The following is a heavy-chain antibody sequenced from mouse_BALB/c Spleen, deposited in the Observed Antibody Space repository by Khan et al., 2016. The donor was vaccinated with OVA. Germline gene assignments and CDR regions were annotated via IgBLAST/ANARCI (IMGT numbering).Heavy chain of an antibody. CDR3: ASGYGYGWYFDV. V-gene: IGHV9-4*02. J-gene: IGHJ1*01. CDR2: INTHSGVP. Sequence: LVESGPELKKHGETVRISCKASGYTFTTAGMQWVQKMPGKGLKWIGWINTHSGVPKYAEDFKGRFAFSLETSASTAYLQITNLKNEDTATYFCASGYGYGWYFDVWGAGTTVTVSS. D-gene: IGHD2-2*01. CDR1: GYTFTTAG.